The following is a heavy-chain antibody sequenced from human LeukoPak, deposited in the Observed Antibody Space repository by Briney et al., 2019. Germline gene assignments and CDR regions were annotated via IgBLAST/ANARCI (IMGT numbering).Heavy chain of an antibody. CDR1: GGSFSGYY. V-gene: IGHV4-34*01. J-gene: IGHJ6*03. CDR2: INHSGST. Sequence: SETLSLTCAVYGGSFSGYYWSWIRQPPGKGLEWIGEINHSGSTNYNPSLKSRVTISVDTSKNQFSLKLSSVTAADTAVYYCARHNYGDSYYYYYMDVWGKGTTVTISS. D-gene: IGHD4-17*01. CDR3: ARHNYGDSYYYYYMDV.